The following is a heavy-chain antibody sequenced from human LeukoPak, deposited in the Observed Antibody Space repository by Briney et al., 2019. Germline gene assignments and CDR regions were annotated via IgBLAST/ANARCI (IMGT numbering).Heavy chain of an antibody. CDR3: ARAGSGWDFDY. CDR2: ISSSSSYI. D-gene: IGHD6-19*01. Sequence: GGSLRLSCAASGFTFNSYTMSWVRQAPGEGLEWVSSISSSSSYIYYADSVKGRFTISRDNAKNSLYLQMNSLRAEDTAVYYCARAGSGWDFDYWGQGTLVTVSS. J-gene: IGHJ4*02. V-gene: IGHV3-21*01. CDR1: GFTFNSYT.